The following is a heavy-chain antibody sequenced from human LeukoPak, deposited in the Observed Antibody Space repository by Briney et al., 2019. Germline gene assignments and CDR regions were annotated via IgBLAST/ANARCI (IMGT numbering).Heavy chain of an antibody. Sequence: GGSLRLSCAASGFTFSNSDMSWVRQAPGKGLEWVSSIGGSDSSTFYADSVKGRFTVSRDNSKNALYLQMSSLRAEDTAVYYCAKSRLTPHPWGQGTLVTVSS. CDR2: IGGSDSST. CDR3: AKSRLTPHP. V-gene: IGHV3-23*01. D-gene: IGHD1-14*01. J-gene: IGHJ5*02. CDR1: GFTFSNSD.